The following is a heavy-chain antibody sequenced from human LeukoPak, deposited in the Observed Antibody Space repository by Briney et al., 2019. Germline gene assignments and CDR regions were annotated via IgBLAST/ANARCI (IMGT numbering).Heavy chain of an antibody. Sequence: GGSLRLSCAASGFTFSSYAMSWVRQAPGKGLEWVSSISSSSSYIYYADSVKGRFTISRDNAKNSLYLQMNSLRAEDTAVYYCARDYEDYYGSGSYYPNWFDPWGQGTLVTVSS. V-gene: IGHV3-21*01. D-gene: IGHD3-10*01. CDR1: GFTFSSYA. J-gene: IGHJ5*02. CDR3: ARDYEDYYGSGSYYPNWFDP. CDR2: ISSSSSYI.